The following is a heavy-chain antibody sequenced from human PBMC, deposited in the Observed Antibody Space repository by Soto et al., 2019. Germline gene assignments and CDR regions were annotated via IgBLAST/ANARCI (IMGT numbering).Heavy chain of an antibody. J-gene: IGHJ4*02. CDR1: GFTFNNYA. V-gene: IGHV3-23*01. CDR3: AKGRGGSGTLTPRVDF. Sequence: EVQLLESGGGLVQPGGSLRLSCAASGFTFNNYAMNWVRQAPGKGLEWVSAISGGGDTTSYADSVKGRFTVSRDGSKNTLTLQMSSLRAEDPALYYCAKGRGGSGTLTPRVDFWGQGTLVTVSS. CDR2: ISGGGDTT. D-gene: IGHD3-10*01.